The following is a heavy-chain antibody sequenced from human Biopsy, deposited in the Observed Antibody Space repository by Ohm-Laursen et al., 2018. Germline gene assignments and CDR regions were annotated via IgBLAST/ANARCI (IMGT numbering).Heavy chain of an antibody. D-gene: IGHD2-8*01. V-gene: IGHV1-2*02. CDR1: SYTFTDYN. J-gene: IGHJ4*02. Sequence: ASVKASCKASSYTFTDYNIHWMRQAPGQGLEWPGYINCKTGATNYAQKFQGTITMTRDTSISTAYLALGSLRSADTAIYYCARDPLNGHKHFGYWGQGSLVTVS. CDR3: ARDPLNGHKHFGY. CDR2: INCKTGAT.